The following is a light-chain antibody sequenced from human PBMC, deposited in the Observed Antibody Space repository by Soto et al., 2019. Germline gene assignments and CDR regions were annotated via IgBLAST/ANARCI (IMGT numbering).Light chain of an antibody. CDR2: DAS. Sequence: IQLTQTPARLPASVGDEVTITCRASQTISRWLAWYQQKPGRAPKLLIYDASTLESGVPSRFSGSGSETEFTLTISRLQPDDFATYFCHSRAFGQGTRLEIK. J-gene: IGKJ5*01. CDR3: HSRA. CDR1: QTISRW. V-gene: IGKV1-5*01.